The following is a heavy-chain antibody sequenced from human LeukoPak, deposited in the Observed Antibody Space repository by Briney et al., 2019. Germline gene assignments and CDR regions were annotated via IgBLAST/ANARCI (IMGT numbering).Heavy chain of an antibody. V-gene: IGHV1-69*01. J-gene: IGHJ4*02. CDR3: ARVSCSSTSCYSAWGYFDY. Sequence: SVKVSCKASGGTFSSCAISWVRQAPGQGLEWMGGLIPIFGTANYAQKFQGRVTITADESTSTAYMELSSLRSEDTAAYYCARVSCSSTSCYSAWGYFDYWGQETLVTVSS. CDR2: LIPIFGTA. CDR1: GGTFSSCA. D-gene: IGHD2-2*01.